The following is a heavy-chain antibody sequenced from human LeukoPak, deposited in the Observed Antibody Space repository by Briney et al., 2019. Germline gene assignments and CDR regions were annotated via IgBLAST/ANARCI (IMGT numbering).Heavy chain of an antibody. CDR3: ARLPFFFYDSSGYYYDY. V-gene: IGHV3-74*01. D-gene: IGHD3-22*01. CDR1: GNYW. Sequence: GGSLRLSCAASGNYWMHWVRQAPGKGLVWVSHINSDGSWTSYADSVKGRFTISKDKSKSTLYLEMNSLRAEDTAVYYCARLPFFFYDSSGYYYDYWGQGTLVTVSS. J-gene: IGHJ4*02. CDR2: INSDGSWT.